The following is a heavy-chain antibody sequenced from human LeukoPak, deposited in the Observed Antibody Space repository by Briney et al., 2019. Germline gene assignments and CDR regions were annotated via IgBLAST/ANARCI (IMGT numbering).Heavy chain of an antibody. D-gene: IGHD6-13*01. CDR2: ISTSGSTI. J-gene: IGHJ4*02. V-gene: IGHV3-48*03. CDR1: GFTFSNYE. Sequence: PGGSLRLSCAASGFTFSNYEMNWVRQAPGKGLEWVSYISTSGSTIYYADSVKGRFTISRDNAKNSLYLQMNSLRAEDTAVYYCATTGYSSRNYWGQGTLVTVSS. CDR3: ATTGYSSRNY.